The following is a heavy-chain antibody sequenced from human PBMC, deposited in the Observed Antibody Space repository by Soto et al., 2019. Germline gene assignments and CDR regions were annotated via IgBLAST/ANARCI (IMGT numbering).Heavy chain of an antibody. Sequence: VGSLRLSCAASGFTFNSYDMSWVRQAPWKGLEWVSGISGSGGSTYYADSVKGRFTISRDNSKNTLYLQMNSLRAEDTAVYYCPNDPRGPYPWGQGNLITVPS. D-gene: IGHD3-10*01. V-gene: IGHV3-23*01. J-gene: IGHJ5*02. CDR3: PNDPRGPYP. CDR1: GFTFNSYD. CDR2: ISGSGGST.